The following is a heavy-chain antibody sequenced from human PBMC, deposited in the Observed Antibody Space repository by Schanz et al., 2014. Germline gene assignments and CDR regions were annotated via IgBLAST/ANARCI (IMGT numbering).Heavy chain of an antibody. CDR2: IATSSSTR. V-gene: IGHV3-48*01. CDR1: GFAFSVYG. J-gene: IGHJ1*01. Sequence: VQMVESGGGVVQPGRSLRLSCAASGFAFSVYGMHWVRQAPGKGLEWLSYIATSSSTRHYADSVKGRVTISRDNAKISVSLHMSILRVFYTSVYYCSRGVLVSSLHKGLQFWGRGTLVIVSS. CDR3: SRGVLVSSLHKGLQF. D-gene: IGHD3-16*02.